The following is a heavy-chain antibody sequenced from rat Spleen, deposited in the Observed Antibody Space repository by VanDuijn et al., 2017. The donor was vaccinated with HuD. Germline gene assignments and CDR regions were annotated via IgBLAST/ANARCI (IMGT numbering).Heavy chain of an antibody. CDR2: ISYDGSST. V-gene: IGHV5-29*01. CDR3: TRGYVMDA. Sequence: EVQLVESGGGLVQPGRSLKLSCAASGFTFSDFFMAWVRQAPTRGLEWVATISYDGSSTYYRDSVKGRFTISRDDVKNTQSLQMDSLRSEDTAIYYCTRGYVMDAWGQGASVTVSS. J-gene: IGHJ4*01. CDR1: GFTFSDFF.